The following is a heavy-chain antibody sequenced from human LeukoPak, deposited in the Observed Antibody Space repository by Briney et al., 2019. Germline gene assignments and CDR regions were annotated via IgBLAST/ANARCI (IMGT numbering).Heavy chain of an antibody. CDR3: ARADYYDSSGYNDY. CDR1: GFTFSSYA. Sequence: GGSLRLSCAASGFTFSSYAMTCVRQAPGKGLQWVSTISVSGENTYYADSVKGRFTTSRDISKSTLYLQMNSLRDEDTAVYYCARADYYDSSGYNDYWGQGTLVTVSS. V-gene: IGHV3-23*01. J-gene: IGHJ4*02. D-gene: IGHD3-22*01. CDR2: ISVSGENT.